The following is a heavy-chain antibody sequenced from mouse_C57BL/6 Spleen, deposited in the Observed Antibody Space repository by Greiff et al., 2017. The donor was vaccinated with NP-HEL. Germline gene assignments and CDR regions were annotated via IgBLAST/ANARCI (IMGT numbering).Heavy chain of an antibody. V-gene: IGHV5-17*01. CDR1: GFTFSDYG. J-gene: IGHJ2*01. CDR3: ARRKGYGSYYFDD. Sequence: EVKLVESGGGLVKPGGSLKLPCAASGFTFSDYGMHWVRQAPVKGLEWVAYISSGSSTIYYADTVKGRFTISRDNAKNTLFLQMTSLRSEDTAMYYCARRKGYGSYYFDDWGEGTTLTVSS. CDR2: ISSGSSTI. D-gene: IGHD1-1*01.